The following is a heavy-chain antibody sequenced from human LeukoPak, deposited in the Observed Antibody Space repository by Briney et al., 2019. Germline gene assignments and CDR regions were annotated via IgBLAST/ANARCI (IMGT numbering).Heavy chain of an antibody. Sequence: PSETLSLTCAVSGGSISSGGYYWSWIRQHPGKGLEWIGYIYYSGSTYYNPSLKSRVTISVDTSKNQFSLKLSSVTAADTAVYYCARLAAAGIDYWGQGTLVTVSS. CDR1: GGSISSGGYY. CDR3: ARLAAAGIDY. CDR2: IYYSGST. J-gene: IGHJ4*02. V-gene: IGHV4-31*11. D-gene: IGHD6-13*01.